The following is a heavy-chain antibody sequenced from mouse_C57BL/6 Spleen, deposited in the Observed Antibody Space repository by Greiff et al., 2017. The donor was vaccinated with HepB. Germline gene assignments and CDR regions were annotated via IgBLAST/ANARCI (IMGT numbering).Heavy chain of an antibody. J-gene: IGHJ1*03. CDR2: INPNNGGT. V-gene: IGHV1-26*01. CDR1: GYTFTDYY. D-gene: IGHD1-1*01. Sequence: EVQLQQSGPELVKPGASVKISCKASGYTFTDYYMNWVKQSHGKSLEWIGDINPNNGGTSYNQKFKGKATLTVDKSSSTAYMELRSLTSEDSAVYYCAREDYYGSSLYWYFDVWGTGTTVTVSS. CDR3: AREDYYGSSLYWYFDV.